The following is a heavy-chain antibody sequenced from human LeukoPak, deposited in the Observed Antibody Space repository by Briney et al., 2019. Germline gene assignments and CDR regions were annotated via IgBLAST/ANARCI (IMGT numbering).Heavy chain of an antibody. CDR3: ARAVGIAAVTGY. V-gene: IGHV1-46*01. Sequence: ASVKVSCKASGYTFTSYYMHWVRQAPGQGREWMGIINPSGGSTSYAQKFQGRVTMTRDTSTSTVYMELSSLRSEDTAVYYCARAVGIAAVTGYWGQGTLVTVSS. CDR1: GYTFTSYY. J-gene: IGHJ4*02. D-gene: IGHD6-13*01. CDR2: INPSGGST.